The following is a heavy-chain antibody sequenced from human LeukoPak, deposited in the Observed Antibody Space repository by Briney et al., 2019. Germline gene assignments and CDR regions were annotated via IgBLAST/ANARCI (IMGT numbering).Heavy chain of an antibody. J-gene: IGHJ4*02. Sequence: SETLSLTCTVSGGSISSSSYYWGWIRQPPGKGLEWIGSIYYSGSTYYNPSLKSRVTISADTSKNQFSLKLSSVTAADTAVYYCARVHGGYYFDYWGQGTLVTVSS. CDR1: GGSISSSSYY. CDR2: IYYSGST. CDR3: ARVHGGYYFDY. V-gene: IGHV4-39*07.